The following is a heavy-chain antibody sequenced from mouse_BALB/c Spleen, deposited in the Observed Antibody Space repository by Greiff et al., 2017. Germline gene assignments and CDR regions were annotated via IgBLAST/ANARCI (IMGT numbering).Heavy chain of an antibody. Sequence: VQLQQSGAELARPGASVKLSCKASGYTFTSYWMQWVKQRPGQGLEWIGAIYPGDGDTRYTQKFKGKATLTADKSSSTAYMQLSSLASEDSAVYYCAKDYGYDGPFAYWGQGTLVTVSA. CDR1: GYTFTSYW. V-gene: IGHV1-87*01. J-gene: IGHJ3*01. CDR2: IYPGDGDT. CDR3: AKDYGYDGPFAY. D-gene: IGHD2-2*01.